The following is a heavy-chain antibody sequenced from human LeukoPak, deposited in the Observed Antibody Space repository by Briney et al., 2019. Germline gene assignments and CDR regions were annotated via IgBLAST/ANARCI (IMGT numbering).Heavy chain of an antibody. CDR2: ISYDGSNK. Sequence: GRSLRLSCAASGFTFSSYAMHWVRQAPGKGLEWVAVISYDGSNKYYADSVKGRFTISRDNSKNTLYLQMNSLRAEDTAVYYCARGVRALDYWGQGTLVNVSS. CDR1: GFTFSSYA. J-gene: IGHJ4*02. V-gene: IGHV3-30*01. CDR3: ARGVRALDY.